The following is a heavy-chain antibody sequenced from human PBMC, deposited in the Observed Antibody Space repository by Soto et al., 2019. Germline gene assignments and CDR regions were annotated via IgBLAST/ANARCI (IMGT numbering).Heavy chain of an antibody. CDR1: GYTFTSYA. Sequence: GASVKVSCKASGYTFTSYAMHWVRQAPGQRLEWMGWINAGNGNTKYSQKFQGRVTITRDTSASTAYMELSSLRSEDTAVYYCAREGNGGYEHYIDYWGQGTLVTVSS. J-gene: IGHJ4*02. CDR2: INAGNGNT. V-gene: IGHV1-3*01. D-gene: IGHD5-12*01. CDR3: AREGNGGYEHYIDY.